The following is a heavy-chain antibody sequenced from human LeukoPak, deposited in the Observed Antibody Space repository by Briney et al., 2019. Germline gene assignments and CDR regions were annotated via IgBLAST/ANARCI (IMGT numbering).Heavy chain of an antibody. Sequence: PGGSLRLSCAASGFTFSRYGMHWVRQAPGKGLEWVAFIRNNSSTKLYADSVRGRFTISRDNSKNTLDMEMSSLRIEDTAVYYCAKEGSIFGVVIRPYYFDYWGQGTLVTVSS. J-gene: IGHJ4*02. V-gene: IGHV3-30*02. CDR3: AKEGSIFGVVIRPYYFDY. D-gene: IGHD3-3*01. CDR1: GFTFSRYG. CDR2: IRNNSSTK.